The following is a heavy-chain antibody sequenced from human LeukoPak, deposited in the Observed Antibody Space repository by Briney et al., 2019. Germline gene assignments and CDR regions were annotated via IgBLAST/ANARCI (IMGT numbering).Heavy chain of an antibody. CDR3: ARDSRCSGGSCYSGERER. J-gene: IGHJ4*02. Sequence: GGSLRLSCAASGFTFSSYEMNWVRQAPGKGLEWVSYISSSGSTIYYADSVKGRFTISRDNAKNSLYLQMNSLRAEDTAVYYCARDSRCSGGSCYSGERERWGQGTLVTVSS. CDR1: GFTFSSYE. D-gene: IGHD2-15*01. CDR2: ISSSGSTI. V-gene: IGHV3-48*03.